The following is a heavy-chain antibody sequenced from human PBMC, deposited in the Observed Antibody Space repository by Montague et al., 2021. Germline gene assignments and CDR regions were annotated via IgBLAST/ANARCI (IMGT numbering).Heavy chain of an antibody. CDR1: GGSISSGGFY. CDR3: ARSGGYCSGGRCDAFDY. D-gene: IGHD2-15*01. J-gene: IGHJ4*02. V-gene: IGHV4-31*03. CDR2: IYDSGSI. Sequence: TLSLTCSVSGGSISSGGFYWSWLRRHSGKGPEWIGPIYDSGSINYNPSLKSRLTLSRDTSKNQVSLRLTSVTAAETAVYYCARSGGYCSGGRCDAFDYWGQGTLVTVSP.